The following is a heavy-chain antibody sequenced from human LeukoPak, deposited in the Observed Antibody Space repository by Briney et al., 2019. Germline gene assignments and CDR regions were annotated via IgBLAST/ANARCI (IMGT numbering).Heavy chain of an antibody. V-gene: IGHV3-21*01. CDR1: GFTFRSYS. Sequence: PGGSLRLSCAASGFTFRSYSMNWVRQAPEKGLEWVSSISSSSSYIYYADSVKVRFTISKANAKNSSYLQMNSMRAEATAVYSCAPSGSGSYSWGQGTLVTVSS. CDR3: APSGSGSYS. D-gene: IGHD3-10*01. CDR2: ISSSSSYI. J-gene: IGHJ5*02.